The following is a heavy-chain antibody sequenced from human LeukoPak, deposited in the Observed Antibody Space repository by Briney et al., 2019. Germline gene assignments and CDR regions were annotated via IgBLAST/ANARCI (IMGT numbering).Heavy chain of an antibody. V-gene: IGHV4-61*01. Sequence: SETLSLTRTVSGGSVSSGSYYWSWIRQPPGKGLEWIGYIYYSGNTNYNPSLKSRVTISVDTSKNQFSLKLSSVTAADTAVYYCARYRETQFDYWGQGTLVTVSS. D-gene: IGHD2-2*01. CDR1: GGSVSSGSYY. CDR3: ARYRETQFDY. CDR2: IYYSGNT. J-gene: IGHJ4*02.